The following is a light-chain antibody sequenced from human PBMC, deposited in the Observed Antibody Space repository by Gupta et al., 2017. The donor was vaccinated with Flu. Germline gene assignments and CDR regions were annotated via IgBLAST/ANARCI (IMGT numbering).Light chain of an antibody. CDR3: SSGTTTSTPVV. CDR1: SSDVGAYNY. J-gene: IGLJ2*01. V-gene: IGLV2-14*01. CDR2: EVS. Sequence: QSALTQPASVSGSPGQSITLSCTGTSSDVGAYNYVSWYQQYPGKAPKLMIYEVSNRPSGFSSRFSGSKSGNTASLTISGLQAEDEADYYCSSGTTTSTPVVFGGGTKLTVL.